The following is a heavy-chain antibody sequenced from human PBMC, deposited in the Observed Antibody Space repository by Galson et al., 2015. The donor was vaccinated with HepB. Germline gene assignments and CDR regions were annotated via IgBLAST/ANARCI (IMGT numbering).Heavy chain of an antibody. V-gene: IGHV3-23*01. D-gene: IGHD5-18*01. CDR1: GFTFGDTA. CDR2: ITSRGDNT. CDR3: AKGYGIFDR. J-gene: IGHJ4*02. Sequence: SLRLSCAASGFTFGDTAMPWVRQAPGKWLEWVSGITSRGDNTFYTDSVKGRFSISRDNSKNMLFLQMSSLRAEDTAIYYCAKGYGIFDRWGQGILVTVSS.